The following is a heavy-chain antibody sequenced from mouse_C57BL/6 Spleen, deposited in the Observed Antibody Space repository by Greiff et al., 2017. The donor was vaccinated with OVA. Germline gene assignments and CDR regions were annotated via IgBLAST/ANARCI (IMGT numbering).Heavy chain of an antibody. Sequence: EVQVVESGGGLVKPGGSLKLSCAASGFTFSDYGMHWVRQAPEKGLEWVAYISSGSSTIYYADTVKGRFTISRDNAKNTLFLQMTSLRSEDTAMYYCARNYYGSSYSYYAMDYWGQGTSVTVSS. CDR2: ISSGSSTI. J-gene: IGHJ4*01. D-gene: IGHD1-1*01. CDR3: ARNYYGSSYSYYAMDY. CDR1: GFTFSDYG. V-gene: IGHV5-17*01.